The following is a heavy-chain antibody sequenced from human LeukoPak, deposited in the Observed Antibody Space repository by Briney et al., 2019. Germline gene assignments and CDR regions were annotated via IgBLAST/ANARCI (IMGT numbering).Heavy chain of an antibody. Sequence: PGGSLRLSCAASGFTFNSYSMNWVCQAPGKGLEWVSSISSGNTYIYYADSVKGRFTISRDNAKNSLYLQMNSLRAEDTAVYYCARLDGDYGDWYFDLWGRGTLVTVSS. CDR1: GFTFNSYS. CDR2: ISSGNTYI. J-gene: IGHJ2*01. D-gene: IGHD4-17*01. V-gene: IGHV3-21*01. CDR3: ARLDGDYGDWYFDL.